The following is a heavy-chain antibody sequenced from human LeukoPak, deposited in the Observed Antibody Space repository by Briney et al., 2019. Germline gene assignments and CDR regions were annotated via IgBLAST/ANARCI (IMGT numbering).Heavy chain of an antibody. Sequence: ASVKVSCKASGYTFTSYYMHWVRQAPGQGLEWMGIINPSGGSISYAQKFQGRVTMTRDTSTSTVYMELSSLRSEDTAVYYCAKLRGSNGARRYYFDYWGQGTQVTVSS. J-gene: IGHJ4*02. D-gene: IGHD1-26*01. CDR3: AKLRGSNGARRYYFDY. CDR1: GYTFTSYY. V-gene: IGHV1-46*01. CDR2: INPSGGSI.